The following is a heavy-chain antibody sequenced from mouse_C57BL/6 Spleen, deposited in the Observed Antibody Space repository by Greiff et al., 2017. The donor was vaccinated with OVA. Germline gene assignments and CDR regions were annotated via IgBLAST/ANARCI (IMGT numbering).Heavy chain of an antibody. CDR2: IWGVGST. D-gene: IGHD2-1*01. V-gene: IGHV2-6*01. J-gene: IGHJ3*01. Sequence: VQLQESGPGLVAPSQSLSITCTVSGFSLTSYGVDWVRQSPGKGLEWLGVIWGVGSTNYNSALKSRLSISKDNSKSQVFLKMDSLQTDDTAMYYCDRGGNYGIFADWGQGTLVTVSA. CDR3: DRGGNYGIFAD. CDR1: GFSLTSYG.